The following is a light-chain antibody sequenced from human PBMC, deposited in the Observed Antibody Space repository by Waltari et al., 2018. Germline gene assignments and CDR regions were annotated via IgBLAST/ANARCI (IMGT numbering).Light chain of an antibody. Sequence: EIVMTQSPATLSVSPGESATLSCRASQSVSINLAWYQQKPGQAPRLLIFDTSTRATGIPARFSGSGSGTDFTLTISSLQSEDCAVYYCQQYNDWLPLTFGGGTKVEI. CDR1: QSVSIN. CDR3: QQYNDWLPLT. V-gene: IGKV3-15*01. CDR2: DTS. J-gene: IGKJ4*01.